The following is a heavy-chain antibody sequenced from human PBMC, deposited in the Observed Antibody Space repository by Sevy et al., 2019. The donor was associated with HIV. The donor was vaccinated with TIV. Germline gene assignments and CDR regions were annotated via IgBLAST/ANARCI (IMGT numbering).Heavy chain of an antibody. CDR2: IYYSGST. CDR1: GDSISNGDYY. J-gene: IGHJ4*02. Sequence: SETLSLICTVSGDSISNGDYYWGWIRQPPGKVPEWIGSIYYSGSTYYNPSLMSRVTISVDTSRNQFSLKLSSVTAADTAVYYCARPQYGGSHLLFDYWGQGTLVTVSS. D-gene: IGHD3-10*01. V-gene: IGHV4-39*01. CDR3: ARPQYGGSHLLFDY.